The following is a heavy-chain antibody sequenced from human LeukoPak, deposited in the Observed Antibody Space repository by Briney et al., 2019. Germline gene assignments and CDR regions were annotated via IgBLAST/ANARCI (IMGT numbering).Heavy chain of an antibody. Sequence: SETLSLTCAVYGGSFSGYYWSWIRQPPGKGLEWIGEINHSGSTNYNPSLKSRVTISVDTSKNQFSLKLGSVTAADTAVYHCARDAGPTATDYWGQGTLVTVSS. CDR3: ARDAGPTATDY. V-gene: IGHV4-34*01. CDR2: INHSGST. J-gene: IGHJ4*02. CDR1: GGSFSGYY. D-gene: IGHD2-8*01.